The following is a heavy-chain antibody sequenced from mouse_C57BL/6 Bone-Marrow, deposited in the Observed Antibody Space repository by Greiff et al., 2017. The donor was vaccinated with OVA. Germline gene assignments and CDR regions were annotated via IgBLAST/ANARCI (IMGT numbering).Heavy chain of an antibody. V-gene: IGHV1-52*01. CDR2: IDPSDSET. Sequence: QVQLQQPGAELVRPGSSVKLSCKASGYTFTSYWMHWVKQRPIQGLEWIGNIDPSDSETHYNQKFKDKATLTVDKSSSTADMQLSSLTSEDSAVYYCSRIHYGSSFWFAYWGQGTLVTVSA. J-gene: IGHJ3*01. CDR3: SRIHYGSSFWFAY. D-gene: IGHD1-1*01. CDR1: GYTFTSYW.